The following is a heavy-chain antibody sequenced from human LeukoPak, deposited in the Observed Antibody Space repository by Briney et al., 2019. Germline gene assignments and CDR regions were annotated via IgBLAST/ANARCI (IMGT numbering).Heavy chain of an antibody. CDR3: ARVGGSYFLNYFDY. CDR2: IKQDGSEK. CDR1: GFTFSSYG. D-gene: IGHD1-26*01. Sequence: GGSLRLSCAASGFTFSSYGMTWVRQAPGKGLEWVANIKQDGSEKYYVDSVKGRFTISRDNAKNSLYLQMNSLRAEDTAVYYCARVGGSYFLNYFDYWGQGTLVTVSS. V-gene: IGHV3-7*01. J-gene: IGHJ4*02.